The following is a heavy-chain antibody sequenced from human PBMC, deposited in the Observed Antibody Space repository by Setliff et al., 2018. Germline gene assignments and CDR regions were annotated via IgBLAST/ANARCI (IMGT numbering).Heavy chain of an antibody. Sequence: PSETLSLTCSVSGGSISSGSDYWTWIRQPAGKALEWIGHIYASGSTKYNSSLGSRVTISEDTSMNQFSLKLSSVTAADTGVYYCASCRFQVPYNYWGQGTLVTVSS. CDR3: ASCRFQVPYNY. D-gene: IGHD2-2*02. V-gene: IGHV4-61*09. CDR2: IYASGST. J-gene: IGHJ4*02. CDR1: GGSISSGSDY.